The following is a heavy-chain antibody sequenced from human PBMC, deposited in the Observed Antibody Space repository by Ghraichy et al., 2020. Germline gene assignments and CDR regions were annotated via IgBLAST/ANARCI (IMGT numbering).Heavy chain of an antibody. D-gene: IGHD5-12*01. CDR2: ISANNGNT. V-gene: IGHV1-18*01. CDR3: ATIVATTSENF. J-gene: IGHJ4*02. Sequence: ASVKVSCKASGYTFTRYGISWVRQAPGQGLEWMGWISANNGNTHYAQNLQGRVTMTTDTSTSTDYMELRSLRSDDTAMYYCATIVATTSENFWGQGTLVTVSS. CDR1: GYTFTRYG.